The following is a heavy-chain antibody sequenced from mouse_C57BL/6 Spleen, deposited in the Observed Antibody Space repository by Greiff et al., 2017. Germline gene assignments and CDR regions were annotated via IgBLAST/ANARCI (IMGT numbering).Heavy chain of an antibody. CDR2: INPGSGGT. V-gene: IGHV1-54*01. Sequence: QVQLQQSGAELVRPGTSVKVSCKASGYAFTNYLIEWVKQRPGQGLEWIGVINPGSGGTNYNEKFKGKATLTADKSSSTAYMQLSSLTSEDSAVYFCARSGLYLDYWGQGTTLTVSS. CDR3: ARSGLYLDY. D-gene: IGHD3-3*01. CDR1: GYAFTNYL. J-gene: IGHJ2*01.